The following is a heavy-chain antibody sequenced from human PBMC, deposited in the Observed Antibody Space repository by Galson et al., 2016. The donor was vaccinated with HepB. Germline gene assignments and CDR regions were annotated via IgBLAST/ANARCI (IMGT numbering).Heavy chain of an antibody. D-gene: IGHD1-1*01. CDR3: ARGASGTTHGPNWFDP. V-gene: IGHV3-30-3*02. Sequence: SLRLSCATSGFAFSTYAMHWVRQAPGKGLEWVAVISFDGTNKYYAESVKGRFTISRDTPKNTVSLQMTSLRGEDTAAYYCARGASGTTHGPNWFDPWGQGARVTVAS. J-gene: IGHJ5*02. CDR1: GFAFSTYA. CDR2: ISFDGTNK.